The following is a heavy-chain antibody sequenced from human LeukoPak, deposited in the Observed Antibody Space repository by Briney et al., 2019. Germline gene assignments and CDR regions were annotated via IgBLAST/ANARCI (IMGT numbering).Heavy chain of an antibody. D-gene: IGHD3-10*01. CDR1: GGSFSGYY. J-gene: IGHJ3*02. CDR3: ARGDGAADAFDI. CDR2: INHSGST. Sequence: SETLSLTCAVYGGSFSGYYWSWIRQPPGKGLEWIGEINHSGSTNYNPSLKSRVTMSVDTSKNQFSLKLSSVTAADTAVYYCARGDGAADAFDIWGQGTMVTVSS. V-gene: IGHV4-34*01.